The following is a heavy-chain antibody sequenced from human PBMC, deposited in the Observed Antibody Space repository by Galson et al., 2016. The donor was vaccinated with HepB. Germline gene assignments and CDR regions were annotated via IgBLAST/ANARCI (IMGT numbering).Heavy chain of an antibody. Sequence: VKVSCKASGYTFTDYYIHWVRQAPGQGLEWMGWINPNRGGTNSAQKFQGRFTMTRDTSINTVYMELSRLRFDDTAVYYCARVSLVRWSYNWFDPWGQGTLVTVSS. CDR3: ARVSLVRWSYNWFDP. D-gene: IGHD2-8*02. V-gene: IGHV1-2*02. CDR2: INPNRGGT. J-gene: IGHJ5*02. CDR1: GYTFTDYY.